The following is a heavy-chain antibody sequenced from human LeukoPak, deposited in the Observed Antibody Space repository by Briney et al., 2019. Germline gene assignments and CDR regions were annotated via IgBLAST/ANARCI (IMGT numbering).Heavy chain of an antibody. D-gene: IGHD4-23*01. CDR2: IHYSGST. J-gene: IGHJ4*02. CDR1: GGSISSHF. CDR3: ARVGSSMVTPPEDDY. Sequence: SETLSLTCTVSGGSISSHFWTWIRQPPGKGLEWIGYIHYSGSTNYNPSLKSRVSISVDTSKNEFSLKLSSVTAADTAVYYCARVGSSMVTPPEDDYWGQGTLVTVSS. V-gene: IGHV4-59*08.